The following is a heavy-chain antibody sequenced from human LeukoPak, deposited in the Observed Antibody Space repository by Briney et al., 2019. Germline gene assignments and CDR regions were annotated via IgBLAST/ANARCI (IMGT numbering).Heavy chain of an antibody. J-gene: IGHJ4*02. D-gene: IGHD3-10*01. V-gene: IGHV3-48*01. CDR1: GFTFSSYS. Sequence: GGSLRLSCAASGFTFSSYSMNWVRQAPGKGLEWVSYISSSSSTIYYADSVKGRFIISRDNAKNSLYLQMNSLRAEDTAVYYCARDPDYYGSSYHYFDYWGQGILVTVSS. CDR3: ARDPDYYGSSYHYFDY. CDR2: ISSSSSTI.